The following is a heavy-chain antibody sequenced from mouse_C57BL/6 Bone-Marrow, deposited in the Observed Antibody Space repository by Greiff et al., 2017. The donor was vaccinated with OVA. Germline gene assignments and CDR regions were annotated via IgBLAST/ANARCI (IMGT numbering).Heavy chain of an antibody. CDR3: ARGKFLYDEDYYFDY. Sequence: EVKLMESGGGLVKPGGSLKLSCAASGFTFSSYAMSWVRQTPEKRLEWVATISDGGSYTYYPDNVKGRFTISRDNAKNNLYLQMSHLKSEDTAMYYCARGKFLYDEDYYFDYWGQGTTLTVSS. D-gene: IGHD2-12*01. CDR1: GFTFSSYA. V-gene: IGHV5-4*03. CDR2: ISDGGSYT. J-gene: IGHJ2*01.